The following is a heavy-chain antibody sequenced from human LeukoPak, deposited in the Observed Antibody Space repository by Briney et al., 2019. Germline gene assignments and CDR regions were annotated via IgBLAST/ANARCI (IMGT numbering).Heavy chain of an antibody. Sequence: PSETLSLTCAVYGGSFSGYYWSWIRQPPGKGLEWIGEINHSGSTNYNPSLKSRVTISVDTSKNQFSLKLSSVSAADTAVYYCARDYCSGGSCYWSWFGPWGQGTLVTVSS. CDR2: INHSGST. CDR3: ARDYCSGGSCYWSWFGP. V-gene: IGHV4-34*01. D-gene: IGHD2-15*01. CDR1: GGSFSGYY. J-gene: IGHJ5*02.